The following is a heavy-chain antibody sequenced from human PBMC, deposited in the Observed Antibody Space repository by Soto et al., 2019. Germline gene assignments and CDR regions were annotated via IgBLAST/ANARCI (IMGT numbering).Heavy chain of an antibody. V-gene: IGHV1-2*02. CDR1: GYTLTGHY. CDR3: GRGRSGQIVSCS. J-gene: IGHJ5*02. D-gene: IGHD2-15*01. Sequence: ASVKVSCKTSGYTLTGHYIHWVRQAPQQGPERMGEIGPESGATRYAQKFRGRVTMTMATPITTVYMELKNRSPDDTAVYYCGRGRSGQIVSCSWGQGTPVTIAS. CDR2: IGPESGAT.